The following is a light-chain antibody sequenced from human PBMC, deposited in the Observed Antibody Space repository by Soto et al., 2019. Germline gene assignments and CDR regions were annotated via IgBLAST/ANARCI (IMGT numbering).Light chain of an antibody. Sequence: EIVLTQSPGTLSLSPGERATLSCRASQSVSSYLAWYQQKPGQAPRLLIYGASTGATGLPARFSGSGSGTEFTLTISSLQSEEFAVYYCQQYNNWPPITFGQGTRLEIK. J-gene: IGKJ5*01. V-gene: IGKV3-15*01. CDR2: GAS. CDR3: QQYNNWPPIT. CDR1: QSVSSY.